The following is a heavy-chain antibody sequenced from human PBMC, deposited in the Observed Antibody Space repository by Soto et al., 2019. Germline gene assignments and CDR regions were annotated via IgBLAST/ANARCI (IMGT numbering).Heavy chain of an antibody. CDR2: IIANNGTT. V-gene: IGHV1-18*01. Sequence: ASVKVSCKASGGTFSSYAISWVRQAPGQGLEWMGGIIANNGTTNYAQKLQGRVTMTTGTSTSTAYMELRSLRSDDTAVYYCASYGGPGVNWFDPWGQGTLVTVSS. CDR1: GGTFSSYA. J-gene: IGHJ5*02. CDR3: ASYGGPGVNWFDP. D-gene: IGHD4-17*01.